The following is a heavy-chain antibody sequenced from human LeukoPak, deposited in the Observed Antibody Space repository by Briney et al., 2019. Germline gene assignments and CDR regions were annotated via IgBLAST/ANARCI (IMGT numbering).Heavy chain of an antibody. J-gene: IGHJ4*02. D-gene: IGHD6-19*01. CDR3: ARDRSSGWYGGGYDY. CDR1: GYTFTSYY. V-gene: IGHV1-69*05. CDR2: IIPIFGTA. Sequence: SVKVSCKASGYTFTSYYMHWVRQAPGQGLEWMGRIIPIFGTANYAQKFQGRVTITTDESTSTAYMELSSLRSEDTAVYYCARDRSSGWYGGGYDYWGQGTLVTVSS.